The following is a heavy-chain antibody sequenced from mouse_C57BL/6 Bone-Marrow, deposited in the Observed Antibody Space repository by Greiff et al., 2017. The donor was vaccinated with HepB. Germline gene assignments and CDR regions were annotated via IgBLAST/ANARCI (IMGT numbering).Heavy chain of an antibody. Sequence: EVKLVESGGGLVQPGGSLKLSCAASGFTFSDYYMYWVRQTPEKRLEWVAYISNGGGSTYYPDTVKGRFTISRDNAKNTLYLQMRRLKSEDTAMYYCARPSYYYGSWYFDVWGTGTTVTVSS. CDR2: ISNGGGST. J-gene: IGHJ1*03. CDR3: ARPSYYYGSWYFDV. V-gene: IGHV5-12*01. D-gene: IGHD1-1*01. CDR1: GFTFSDYY.